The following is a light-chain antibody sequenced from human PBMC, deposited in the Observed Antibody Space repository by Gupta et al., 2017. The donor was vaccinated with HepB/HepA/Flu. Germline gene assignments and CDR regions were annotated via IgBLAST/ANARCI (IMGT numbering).Light chain of an antibody. Sequence: QSVLTQPPSVSAAPGQRVPISCTGSSSNIGAGYDVHWYQQLPGTAPKLLIYGNSNRPSGVPDRFSGSKSGTSASLAITGLQAEDEADYYCQSYDSSLSGYWVFGGGTKLTVL. CDR3: QSYDSSLSGYWV. J-gene: IGLJ3*02. V-gene: IGLV1-40*01. CDR2: GNS. CDR1: SSNIGAGYD.